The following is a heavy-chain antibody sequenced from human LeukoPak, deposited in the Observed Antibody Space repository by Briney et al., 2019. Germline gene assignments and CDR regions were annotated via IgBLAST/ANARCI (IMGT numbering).Heavy chain of an antibody. CDR2: ISYSGRII. CDR3: AGSYDSSGFSEY. V-gene: IGHV3-11*01. D-gene: IGHD3-22*01. Sequence: SGGSLRLSCAASGVAFSDFYINWVRQAPGKGLEWVSYISYSGRIIYYADSVTGRFTISRDNARTSLYLQMNSLRVEDTAVYYCAGSYDSSGFSEYWGQGTLVTVSS. CDR1: GVAFSDFY. J-gene: IGHJ4*02.